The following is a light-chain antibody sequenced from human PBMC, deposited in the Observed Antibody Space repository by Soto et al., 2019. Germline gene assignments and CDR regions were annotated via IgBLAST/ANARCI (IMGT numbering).Light chain of an antibody. CDR3: QQYGSSPQT. CDR1: QSVSSSY. J-gene: IGKJ1*01. V-gene: IGKV3-20*01. Sequence: ENELTQSPGTLSLSPGQRATLSCRASQSVSSSYLAWYQQKPGQAPRLLIYGASSRATGIPDRFSGSGSGTDFTLTISRLEPEDFAVYYYQQYGSSPQTFGQGTKVDIK. CDR2: GAS.